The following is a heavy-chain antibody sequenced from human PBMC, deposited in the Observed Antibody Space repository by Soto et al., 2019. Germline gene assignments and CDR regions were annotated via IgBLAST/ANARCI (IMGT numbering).Heavy chain of an antibody. CDR1: GYSFTIYW. Sequence: GESLKISCKCSGYSFTIYWISWVRQMPGKGLEWMGRIDPSDSYTNYSPSFQGHVTISADKSISTAYLQWSSLKASDTAMYYCARTSMQSRGYSYGHGGMDVWGQGTTVTVSS. CDR2: IDPSDSYT. D-gene: IGHD5-18*01. CDR3: ARTSMQSRGYSYGHGGMDV. V-gene: IGHV5-10-1*01. J-gene: IGHJ6*02.